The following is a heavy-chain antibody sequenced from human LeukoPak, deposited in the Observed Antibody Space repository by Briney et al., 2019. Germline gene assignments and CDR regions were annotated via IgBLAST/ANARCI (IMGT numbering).Heavy chain of an antibody. J-gene: IGHJ3*02. CDR3: ASICGGDCYSAFDI. Sequence: GGSLRLSCAASGFTFSSYSMNWVRQAPGKGLEWVSSISSSSSYIYYADSVKGRFTISRDNAKNSLYLQMNSLRAEDTAVYYCASICGGDCYSAFDIWGQGTMVIVSS. D-gene: IGHD2-21*02. CDR1: GFTFSSYS. V-gene: IGHV3-21*01. CDR2: ISSSSSYI.